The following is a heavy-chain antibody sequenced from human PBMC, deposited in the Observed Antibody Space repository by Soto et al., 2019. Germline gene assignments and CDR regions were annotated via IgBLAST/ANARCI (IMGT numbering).Heavy chain of an antibody. Sequence: QVQLVESGGGVVQPGRSLRLSCAASGFTFSSYGMHWVRQAPGKGLEWVAVISYDGSNKYYADSVKGRFTISRDNSKNTLDLQMNSVRAEDTAVYYCAKKALLDYYYYYYMEVWGKGTKVTVSS. CDR3: AKKALLDYYYYYYMEV. D-gene: IGHD1-1*01. CDR1: GFTFSSYG. V-gene: IGHV3-30*18. CDR2: ISYDGSNK. J-gene: IGHJ6*03.